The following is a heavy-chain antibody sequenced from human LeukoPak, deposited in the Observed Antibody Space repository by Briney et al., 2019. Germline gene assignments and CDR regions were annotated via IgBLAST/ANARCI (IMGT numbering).Heavy chain of an antibody. CDR3: ARDDYYETSGSNAFHI. CDR2: IYHSGST. CDR1: GGSISSGGYY. J-gene: IGHJ3*02. V-gene: IGHV4-31*03. D-gene: IGHD3-22*01. Sequence: PSETLSLTCTVSGGSISSGGYYWSWIRQHPGKGLEWIGYIYHSGSTYYNPSLKSRVTISVDTSKNQFSLKLSSVTAADTAVYYCARDDYYETSGSNAFHIWGQGTMVTVSS.